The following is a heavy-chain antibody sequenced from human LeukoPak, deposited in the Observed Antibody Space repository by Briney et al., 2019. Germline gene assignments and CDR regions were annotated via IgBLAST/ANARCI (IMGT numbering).Heavy chain of an antibody. Sequence: SETLSLTCAVSGYSINSGHYWGWIRQPPGKGLERIGSGYYSGTTHYNPSLKSRVSISVDTSKNKFALKLSSVTAADRAVYFCARVRGFLDYWGQGTLVTVSS. V-gene: IGHV4-38-2*01. D-gene: IGHD3-10*01. CDR2: GYYSGTT. CDR1: GYSINSGHY. J-gene: IGHJ4*02. CDR3: ARVRGFLDY.